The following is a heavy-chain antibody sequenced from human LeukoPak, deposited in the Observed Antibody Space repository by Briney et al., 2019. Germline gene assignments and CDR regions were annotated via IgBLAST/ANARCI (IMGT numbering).Heavy chain of an antibody. CDR3: ARVLRYSGYDLGVDY. CDR2: IWYDGSNK. CDR1: GFTFSSYW. V-gene: IGHV3-33*08. D-gene: IGHD5-12*01. Sequence: GGSLRLSCAASGFTFSSYWMSWVRQAPGKGLEWVAVIWYDGSNKYYADSVKGRFTISRDNSKNTLYLQMNSLRAEDTAVYYCARVLRYSGYDLGVDYWGQGTLVTVSS. J-gene: IGHJ4*02.